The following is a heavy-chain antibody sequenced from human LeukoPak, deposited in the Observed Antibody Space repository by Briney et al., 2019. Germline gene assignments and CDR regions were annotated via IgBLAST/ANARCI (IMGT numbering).Heavy chain of an antibody. CDR3: ARVPHGETIFVVVLYWFDP. J-gene: IGHJ5*02. CDR1: HYSISSGYY. CDR2: IYHSGST. D-gene: IGHD3-3*01. V-gene: IGHV4-38-2*02. Sequence: SETLSLTCTVSHYSISSGYYWGWIRQPPEKGLEWIGSIYHSGSTFYNPTLKSRVTISVDTSKNQFSLKLNSVTAADTAVYYCARVPHGETIFVVVLYWFDPWRQGTLVTVFS.